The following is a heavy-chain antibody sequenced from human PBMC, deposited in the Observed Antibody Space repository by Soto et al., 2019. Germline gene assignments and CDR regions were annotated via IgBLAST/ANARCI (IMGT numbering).Heavy chain of an antibody. CDR1: GYTFTSYD. CDR2: MNPNSGNT. D-gene: IGHD1-26*01. J-gene: IGHJ6*02. V-gene: IGHV1-8*01. Sequence: WASVKVSCKASGYTFTSYDINWVRQATGQGLEWMGWMNPNSGNTGYAQKFQGRVTMTRNTSISTAYMELSSLRSEDTAVYYCARSASIVGAYYYYGMDVWGQGTTVTVSS. CDR3: ARSASIVGAYYYYGMDV.